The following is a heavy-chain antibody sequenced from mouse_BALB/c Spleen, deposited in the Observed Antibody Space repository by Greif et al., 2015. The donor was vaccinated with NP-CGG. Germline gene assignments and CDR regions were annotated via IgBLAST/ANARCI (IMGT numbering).Heavy chain of an antibody. CDR3: ARDVGFDY. Sequence: EVKLQESGGGLVQPGGSPRLSCATSGFTFTDYYMSWVRQPPGKALEWLGFIRNKANGYTTEYSASVKGRFTISRDNSQSILYLQMNTLRAEDSATYYCARDVGFDYWGQGTTLTVSS. V-gene: IGHV7-3*02. D-gene: IGHD4-1*01. CDR1: GFTFTDYY. J-gene: IGHJ2*01. CDR2: IRNKANGYTT.